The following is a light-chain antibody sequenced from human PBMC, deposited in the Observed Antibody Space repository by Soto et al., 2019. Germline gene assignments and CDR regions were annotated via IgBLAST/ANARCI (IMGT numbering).Light chain of an antibody. CDR2: GNS. V-gene: IGLV1-40*01. Sequence: QSVLTQPPSVSGAPGQRVTISCTGSSSNIGAGYDVHWYQQLPGTAPKLLIYGNSNRPSGVPDRFSGSKSGTSASLAITGLQAKDEADYHCQSFDSSLSGAVFGGGTQLTVL. CDR1: SSNIGAGYD. CDR3: QSFDSSLSGAV. J-gene: IGLJ7*01.